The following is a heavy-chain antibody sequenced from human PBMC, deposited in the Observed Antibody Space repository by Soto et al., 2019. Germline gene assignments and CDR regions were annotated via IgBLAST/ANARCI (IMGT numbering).Heavy chain of an antibody. CDR2: ISYDGSNK. CDR3: AKEKELRPLDY. D-gene: IGHD1-7*01. V-gene: IGHV3-30*18. Sequence: QVQLVESGGGVVQPGRSLRLSCAASGFTFSSYGMHWVRQAPGKGLEWVAVISYDGSNKYYADSVKGRFTISRDNSKNTLYLQMNSLRAEDTAVYYCAKEKELRPLDYWGQGTLVTVSS. J-gene: IGHJ4*02. CDR1: GFTFSSYG.